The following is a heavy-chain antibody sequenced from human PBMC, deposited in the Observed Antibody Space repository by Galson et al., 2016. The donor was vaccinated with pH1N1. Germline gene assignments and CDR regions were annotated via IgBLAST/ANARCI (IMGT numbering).Heavy chain of an antibody. CDR3: ARPEYVDVDLNDWYFDL. J-gene: IGHJ2*01. CDR2: IDNVGST. D-gene: IGHD3-16*01. CDR1: GDSIGRNSYQ. Sequence: ETLSLTCTVSGDSIGRNSYQLGWIRQPPGKGLEWILLIDNVGSTYSNLSFKSRVSTSVDRYKNHVSLKLSSVTAADTAVYYCARPEYVDVDLNDWYFDLWGRGTLVTVSS. V-gene: IGHV4-39*02.